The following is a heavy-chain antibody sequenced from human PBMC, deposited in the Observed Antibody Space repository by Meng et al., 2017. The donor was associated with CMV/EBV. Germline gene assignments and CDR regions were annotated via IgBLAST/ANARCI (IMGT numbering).Heavy chain of an antibody. CDR1: GYTFTGYY. CDR3: ARAFDNWNYEGVDY. V-gene: IGHV1-2*02. J-gene: IGHJ4*02. CDR2: INPNSGGT. Sequence: ASVKVSCKASGYTFTGYYMHWVRQAPGQGLEWMGWINPNSGGTNYAQKFQGRGTMTRDTSISTAYMELSRLRSDDTAVYYCARAFDNWNYEGVDYWGQGTLVTVSS. D-gene: IGHD1-7*01.